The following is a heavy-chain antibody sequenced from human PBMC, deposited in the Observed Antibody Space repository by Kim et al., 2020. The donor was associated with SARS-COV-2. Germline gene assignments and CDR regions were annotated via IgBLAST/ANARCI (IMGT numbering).Heavy chain of an antibody. Sequence: ASVKVSCKASGYTFTDYAINWVRQAPGQGLEWMGSINTNTGHPTDVQGFTGRFVFSLDTSVSTAYLHISGLKADDTAVYYCARDGIAVSDHWGQGTLVTVSS. CDR3: ARDGIAVSDH. V-gene: IGHV7-4-1*02. CDR2: INTNTGHP. J-gene: IGHJ4*02. D-gene: IGHD6-19*01. CDR1: GYTFTDYA.